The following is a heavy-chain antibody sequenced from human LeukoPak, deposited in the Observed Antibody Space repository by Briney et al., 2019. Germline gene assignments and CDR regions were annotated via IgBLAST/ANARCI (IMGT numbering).Heavy chain of an antibody. V-gene: IGHV1-2*02. D-gene: IGHD3-10*01. CDR1: GYTFTGYY. CDR3: ASTVLWFGELWLGDI. Sequence: ASVKVSCKASGYTFTGYYMHWVRQAPGQGLEWMGWINPNSGGTNYAQKFQGRVTMTRDTSISTAYMELSRLRSDDTAVYYCASTVLWFGELWLGDIWGQETMVTVSS. J-gene: IGHJ3*02. CDR2: INPNSGGT.